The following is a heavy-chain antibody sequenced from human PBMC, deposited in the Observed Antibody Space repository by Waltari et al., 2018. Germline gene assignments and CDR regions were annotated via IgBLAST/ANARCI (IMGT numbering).Heavy chain of an antibody. CDR3: VRETPITSRFES. V-gene: IGHV3-48*01. CDR1: GFIFNTFN. Sequence: EVNLEESGGDLVQPGGSLRISSATSGFIFNTFNMNRVRQSPLRGLEWVASIGSTGSIHYADSVKGRFIIARDNGKSSLSLQMDSLRAEDTGVYYCVRETPITSRFESWGQGTPVTVSS. J-gene: IGHJ4*02. D-gene: IGHD5-12*01. CDR2: IGSTGSI.